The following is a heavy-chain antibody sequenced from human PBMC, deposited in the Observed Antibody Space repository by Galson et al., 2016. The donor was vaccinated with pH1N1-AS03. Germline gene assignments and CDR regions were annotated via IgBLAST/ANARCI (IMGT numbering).Heavy chain of an antibody. Sequence: QSGAEVKEPGQSLRISCKASGYTFITYWLAWVRQKPGKGLEWMGIIWPSDSDTRYSPSFQGQVTMSADKSINTGYLEFTSLKAADTATYYCARHGYSGYDDAFDVWGQGTVVTVTS. D-gene: IGHD5-12*01. CDR2: IWPSDSDT. V-gene: IGHV5-51*01. CDR1: GYTFITYW. CDR3: ARHGYSGYDDAFDV. J-gene: IGHJ3*01.